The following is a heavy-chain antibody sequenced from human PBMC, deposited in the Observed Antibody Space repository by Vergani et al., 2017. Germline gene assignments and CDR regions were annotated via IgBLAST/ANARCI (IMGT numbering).Heavy chain of an antibody. CDR3: ASLFAGTGSYGMDV. J-gene: IGHJ6*02. CDR2: INHSGST. D-gene: IGHD3-10*02. Sequence: QVQLQQWGPGLLKPSETLSLTCAVYGGSFSGYYWSWIRQPPGQGLECLGEINHSGSTNYNPSLKCRVTISVDTSKNQFSLKLRSVTAADTAVYYCASLFAGTGSYGMDVWGQGTTVTVSS. V-gene: IGHV4-34*01. CDR1: GGSFSGYY.